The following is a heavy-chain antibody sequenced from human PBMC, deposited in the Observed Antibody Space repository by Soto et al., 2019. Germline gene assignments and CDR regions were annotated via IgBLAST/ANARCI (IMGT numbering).Heavy chain of an antibody. V-gene: IGHV3-30-3*01. CDR3: ARDLALLGWYYFDY. CDR1: GFTFSSYA. D-gene: IGHD6-19*01. CDR2: ISYDGSNK. J-gene: IGHJ4*02. Sequence: GGSLRLSCAASGFTFSSYAMHWVRQAPGKGLEWVAVISYDGSNKYYADSVKGRFTISGDNSKNTLYLQMNSLRAEDTAVYYCARDLALLGWYYFDYWGQGTLVTVSS.